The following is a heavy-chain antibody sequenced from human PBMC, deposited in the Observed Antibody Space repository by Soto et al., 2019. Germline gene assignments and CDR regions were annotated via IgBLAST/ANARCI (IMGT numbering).Heavy chain of an antibody. D-gene: IGHD3-22*01. J-gene: IGHJ6*02. V-gene: IGHV3-21*01. Sequence: EVQLVESGGGLVKPGGSLRLSCAASGFTFSSYSMNWVRQAPGKGLEWVSSISSSSSYIYYADSVKGRFTISRDNAKNSLYLQRNSLRAEDTAVYYCASGYVYYYYGMDVWGQGTTVTVSS. CDR1: GFTFSSYS. CDR3: ASGYVYYYYGMDV. CDR2: ISSSSSYI.